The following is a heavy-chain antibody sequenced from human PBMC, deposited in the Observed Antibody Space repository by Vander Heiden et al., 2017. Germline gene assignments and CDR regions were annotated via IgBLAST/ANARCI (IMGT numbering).Heavy chain of an antibody. CDR2: ISSSSSTI. CDR1: GFTFSSYS. CDR3: ASPSGVVVVNGLTPA. J-gene: IGHJ5*02. Sequence: VQLVESGGGLVQPGGSLRLSCAASGFTFSSYSMNWVRQAPGKGLEWVSYISSSSSTIYYADSVKSRFTISRDNAKNSLYLQMNSLRDEDTAVYYCASPSGVVVVNGLTPAWGQGTLVTVSS. D-gene: IGHD3-22*01. V-gene: IGHV3-48*02.